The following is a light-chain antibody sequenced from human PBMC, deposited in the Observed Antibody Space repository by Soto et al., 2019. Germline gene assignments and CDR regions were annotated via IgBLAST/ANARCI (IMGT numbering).Light chain of an antibody. V-gene: IGKV3-20*01. CDR2: GGS. CDR3: QQYSSSRT. Sequence: EIVLTQSPGTLSLSPGERATLSCRASQSVSSNHLAWYQQKPGQAPRLLIYGGSSRATDIPVRFSGSGSETDFTLTITRLEPEDFAVYYCQQYSSSRTFGQGTKVDIK. CDR1: QSVSSNH. J-gene: IGKJ1*01.